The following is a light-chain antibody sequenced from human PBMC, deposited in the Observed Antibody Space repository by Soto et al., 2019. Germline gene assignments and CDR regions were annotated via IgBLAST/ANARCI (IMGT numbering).Light chain of an antibody. CDR3: QQYNSYTLT. CDR2: DAS. J-gene: IGKJ4*01. Sequence: DIQMTQSPSTLSASVGDRVTITCRASQSISSWLAWYQQKPGKAPNLLISDASNLQSGVPSRFSGSGSGTEFTLTISSLQPDDIATYYCQQYNSYTLTFGGGTKVDNK. V-gene: IGKV1-5*01. CDR1: QSISSW.